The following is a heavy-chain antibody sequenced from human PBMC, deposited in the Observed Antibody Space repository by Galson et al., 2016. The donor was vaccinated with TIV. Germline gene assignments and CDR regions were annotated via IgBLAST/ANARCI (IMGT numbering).Heavy chain of an antibody. CDR1: GLIVSENY. J-gene: IGHJ6*02. CDR3: ARDRRHCGNECFLRYYYGMDA. V-gene: IGHV3-66*02. D-gene: IGHD2-21*01. Sequence: SLRLSCAASGLIVSENYMTWVRQAPGKGLEWVALIDSDGSTVHADSVRGRFTVSRDNSKNMVYLQMDSLRPEDTAVYFCARDRRHCGNECFLRYYYGMDAWGQGTTVTVSS. CDR2: IDSDGST.